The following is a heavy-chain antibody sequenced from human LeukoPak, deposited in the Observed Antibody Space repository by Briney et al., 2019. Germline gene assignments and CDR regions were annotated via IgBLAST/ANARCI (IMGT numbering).Heavy chain of an antibody. Sequence: SETLSLTCAVYGGSFSGYYWSWIRQPPGKGLEWIGGINHSGSTNYNPSLKSRVTISVDTSKNQFSLKLSSVTAADTAVYYCASRIPAAIRFGYFDYWGQGTLVTVSS. CDR2: INHSGST. CDR1: GGSFSGYY. V-gene: IGHV4-34*01. D-gene: IGHD2-2*02. J-gene: IGHJ4*02. CDR3: ASRIPAAIRFGYFDY.